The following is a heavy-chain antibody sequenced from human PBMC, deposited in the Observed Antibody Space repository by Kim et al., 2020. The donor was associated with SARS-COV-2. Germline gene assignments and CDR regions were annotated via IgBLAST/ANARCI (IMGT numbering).Heavy chain of an antibody. D-gene: IGHD3-10*02. V-gene: IGHV3-74*01. Sequence: GGSLRLSCAASGFTLRSYWINWVRQAPVKGLVWVSRISGDASRTNYADSVKGRFTMSRDNAENTVSLQMNSLRGEDTAVYYCARGMFRDGLDVWGQGTTVTVYS. CDR1: GFTLRSYW. CDR2: ISGDASRT. J-gene: IGHJ6*02. CDR3: ARGMFRDGLDV.